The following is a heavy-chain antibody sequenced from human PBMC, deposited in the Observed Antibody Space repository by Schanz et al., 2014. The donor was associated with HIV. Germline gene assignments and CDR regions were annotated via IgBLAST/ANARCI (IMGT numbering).Heavy chain of an antibody. Sequence: ELQLVESGGGLVQPGKSLRLSCAAAGFTFDDYAMHWVRQAPGKGLEWVSGISWNSGSIGYADSVKGRFTISRDNAKNSLYLQMNSLRAEDTALYYCAKRRATYYYDSSGYYGGAFDIWGQGTMVTVSS. J-gene: IGHJ3*02. CDR2: ISWNSGSI. CDR3: AKRRATYYYDSSGYYGGAFDI. CDR1: GFTFDDYA. V-gene: IGHV3-9*01. D-gene: IGHD3-22*01.